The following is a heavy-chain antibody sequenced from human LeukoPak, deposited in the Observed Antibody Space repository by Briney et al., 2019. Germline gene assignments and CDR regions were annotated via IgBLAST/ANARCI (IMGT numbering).Heavy chain of an antibody. J-gene: IGHJ4*02. Sequence: TGGSLRLSCAASGFIFSNVWMSWVRRAPGKGLEWVGRIRSKTDGWTADYAAPVKGRFTVSRDDSKNTLYLQMNSLKTEDTAVYYCTTDHFSWGQGTLVTVSS. CDR1: GFIFSNVW. CDR2: IRSKTDGWTA. D-gene: IGHD2/OR15-2a*01. CDR3: TTDHFS. V-gene: IGHV3-15*01.